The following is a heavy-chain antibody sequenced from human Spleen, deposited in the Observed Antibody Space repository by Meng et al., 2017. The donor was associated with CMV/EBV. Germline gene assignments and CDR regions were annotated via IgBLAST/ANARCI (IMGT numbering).Heavy chain of an antibody. D-gene: IGHD3-16*01. CDR2: INPNSGGT. CDR1: GYTFTGYY. V-gene: IGHV1-2*02. Sequence: ASVKVSCKASGYTFTGYYMHWVRQAPGQGLEWMGWINPNSGGTNYAQKFQGRVTMTRDTSISTAYMELSRLRSDDTAVYYCARDRDGDNWFDPWGQGTLVTVSS. J-gene: IGHJ5*02. CDR3: ARDRDGDNWFDP.